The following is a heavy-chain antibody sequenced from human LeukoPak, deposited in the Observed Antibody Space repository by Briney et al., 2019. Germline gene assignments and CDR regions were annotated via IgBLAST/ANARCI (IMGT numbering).Heavy chain of an antibody. J-gene: IGHJ4*02. D-gene: IGHD4-23*01. CDR2: INPNSGGT. V-gene: IGHV1-2*02. Sequence: ASVTVSCKASGYTFTGYYMHWVRQAPGQGLEWMGWINPNSGGTNYAQKFQGRVTMTRDTSISTAYMELSRLRSDDTAVYYCARAAATTVVTKIFDYWGQGTLVTVSS. CDR1: GYTFTGYY. CDR3: ARAAATTVVTKIFDY.